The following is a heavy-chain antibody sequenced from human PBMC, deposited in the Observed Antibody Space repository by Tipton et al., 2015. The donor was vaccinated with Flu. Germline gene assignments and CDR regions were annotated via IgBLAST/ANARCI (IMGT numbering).Heavy chain of an antibody. D-gene: IGHD2-2*01. J-gene: IGHJ6*02. V-gene: IGHV3-43D*03. CDR2: ISWDGGST. CDR1: GLTFDGYA. Sequence: SLRLSCEASGLTFDGYALHWVRQAPGKGLEWVSVISWDGGSTFYADSVKGRFTISRDKSKNALYLQMSSLRAEDTAVYYCARGPQVPVWPYYYGMDVWGQGTTVTVSS. CDR3: ARGPQVPVWPYYYGMDV.